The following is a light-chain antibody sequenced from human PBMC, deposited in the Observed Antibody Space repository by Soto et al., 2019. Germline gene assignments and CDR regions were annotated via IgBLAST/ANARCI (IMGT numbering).Light chain of an antibody. CDR1: QTISRSY. Sequence: EIVLTQSPGTLSLSPGERATLSCRASQTISRSYFAWYQQKPGQAPRLLIYGASIRATGIPDRFSGSASGTDFTLTISRLEPEDFAVYYCQQYATSPPLTFGGGTKVEIK. J-gene: IGKJ4*01. CDR3: QQYATSPPLT. CDR2: GAS. V-gene: IGKV3-20*01.